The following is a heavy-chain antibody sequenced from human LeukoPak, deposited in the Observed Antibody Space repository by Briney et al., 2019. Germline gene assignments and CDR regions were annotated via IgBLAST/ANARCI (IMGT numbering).Heavy chain of an antibody. CDR2: IIPIFGTA. V-gene: IGHV1-69*13. J-gene: IGHJ4*02. CDR3: ATAPGGITAAELVY. Sequence: ASVKVSCKASGGTFSSYAISWVRQAPGQGLEWMGGIIPIFGTANYAQKFQGRVTITADESTSTAYMELSSLRSEDTAVYYCATAPGGITAAELVYWGQGTLVTVSS. D-gene: IGHD6-13*01. CDR1: GGTFSSYA.